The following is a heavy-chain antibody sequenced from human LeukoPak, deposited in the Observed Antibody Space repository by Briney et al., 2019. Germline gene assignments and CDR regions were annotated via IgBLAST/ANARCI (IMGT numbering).Heavy chain of an antibody. CDR1: GFTFSSYA. V-gene: IGHV3-23*01. D-gene: IGHD3-22*01. J-gene: IGHJ4*02. Sequence: PGGSLRLSCAASGFTFSSYAMSWVRQAPGKGLEWVSAISGSGGSTYYADSVKGRFTISRDNSKNTLYLQMNSLRAEDTAVYYCARVGVVYDSSGYFFDYWGQGTLVTVSS. CDR3: ARVGVVYDSSGYFFDY. CDR2: ISGSGGST.